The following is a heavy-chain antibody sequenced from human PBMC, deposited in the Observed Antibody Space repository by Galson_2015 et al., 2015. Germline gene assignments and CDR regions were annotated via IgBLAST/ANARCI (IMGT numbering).Heavy chain of an antibody. Sequence: SLRLSCAASGFTFSSYGMHCVRQAPGTGLEWVAGISYDGNKIYYVESVKGRFTISRDNSKNTLYLQMNSLRAEDTAVYYCASGKYGSSGPFDYWGQGTLVTVSS. CDR2: ISYDGNKI. V-gene: IGHV3-30*03. D-gene: IGHD3-22*01. J-gene: IGHJ4*02. CDR3: ASGKYGSSGPFDY. CDR1: GFTFSSYG.